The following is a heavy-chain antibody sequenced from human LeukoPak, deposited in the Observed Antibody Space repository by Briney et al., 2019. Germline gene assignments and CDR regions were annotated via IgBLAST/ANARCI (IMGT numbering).Heavy chain of an antibody. CDR1: GFTFSSYW. CDR2: INSDGSLT. CDR3: ASFGTTDY. Sequence: GGSLRLSCAASGFTFSSYWMHWVRQAPGKGLVWVSRINSDGSLTNYADSVKGRFTISRDNAENMLFLQMNSLRAEDTAVYYCASFGTTDYWGQGSLVTVSS. J-gene: IGHJ4*02. D-gene: IGHD1-1*01. V-gene: IGHV3-74*01.